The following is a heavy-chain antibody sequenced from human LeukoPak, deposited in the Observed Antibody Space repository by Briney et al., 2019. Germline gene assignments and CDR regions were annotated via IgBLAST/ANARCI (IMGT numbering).Heavy chain of an antibody. CDR3: ARLSGGSP. J-gene: IGHJ5*02. CDR1: GYSFAISL. V-gene: IGHV5-51*01. CDR2: IFPADSNT. Sequence: GESLKISCQASGYSFAISLIAWARHIPRKGLEWMGTIFPADSNTRYSPSFQGQVTISVDKSNNTAYLQWSSLKASDTAIYYCARLSGGSPWGQGTLVTVSS. D-gene: IGHD2-15*01.